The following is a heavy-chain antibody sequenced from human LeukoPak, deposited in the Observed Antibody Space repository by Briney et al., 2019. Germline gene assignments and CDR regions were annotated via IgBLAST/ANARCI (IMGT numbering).Heavy chain of an antibody. V-gene: IGHV4-31*03. Sequence: SETLSLTCNVSGGSISSGGSRWRWIRQHPGKGLEWIGYIYYSGSTYYNPSLESRLTMSVDTSKNQFSLHLTSVTAADTAVYYCASLDDSYFDYWGQGTLVTVSS. CDR3: ASLDDSYFDY. D-gene: IGHD2-21*02. CDR1: GGSISSGGSR. CDR2: IYYSGST. J-gene: IGHJ4*02.